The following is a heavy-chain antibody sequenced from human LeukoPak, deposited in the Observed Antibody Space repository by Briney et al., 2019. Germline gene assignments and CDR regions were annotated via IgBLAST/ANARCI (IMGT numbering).Heavy chain of an antibody. CDR2: FDPEDGET. V-gene: IGHV1-24*01. D-gene: IGHD3-10*01. CDR1: GYALTEIS. J-gene: IGHJ6*02. Sequence: ASVKVSCKVSGYALTEISMHWVRQAPGQGLEWMGGFDPEDGETIYAQKFQGRVTMTEDTSTDTAYMELSSLRSEDTAVYYCAIMDLLSMDVWGQGTTVTVSS. CDR3: AIMDLLSMDV.